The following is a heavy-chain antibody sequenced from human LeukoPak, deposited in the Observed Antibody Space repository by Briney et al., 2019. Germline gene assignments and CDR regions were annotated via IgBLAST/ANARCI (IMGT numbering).Heavy chain of an antibody. Sequence: GASVKVSCKASGYTFTGYYMHWVRQAPGQGLEWMGWINPNSGGANYAQKFQGRVTMTRDTSISTAYMELSRLRSDDTAVYYCARSSRGPQQLAPYWGQGTLVTVSS. CDR3: ARSSRGPQQLAPY. J-gene: IGHJ4*02. CDR2: INPNSGGA. CDR1: GYTFTGYY. D-gene: IGHD6-13*01. V-gene: IGHV1-2*02.